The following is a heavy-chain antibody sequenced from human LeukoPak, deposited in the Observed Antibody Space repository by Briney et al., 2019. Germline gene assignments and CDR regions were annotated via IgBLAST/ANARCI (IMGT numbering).Heavy chain of an antibody. Sequence: GESLKISFKGSGXRFTSYCISWVRQMPGKGLEWMGRIDPSDSYTNYSPSFQGHVTISADKSISTAYLQWSSLKASDTAMYYCARLSGGLWFGETDYWGQGTLVTVSS. D-gene: IGHD3-10*01. CDR1: GXRFTSYC. CDR3: ARLSGGLWFGETDY. CDR2: IDPSDSYT. V-gene: IGHV5-10-1*01. J-gene: IGHJ4*02.